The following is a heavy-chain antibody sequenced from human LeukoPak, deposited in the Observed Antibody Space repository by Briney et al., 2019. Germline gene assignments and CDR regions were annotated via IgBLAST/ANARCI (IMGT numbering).Heavy chain of an antibody. J-gene: IGHJ4*02. D-gene: IGHD3-22*01. CDR2: ISLSGIN. V-gene: IGHV4-34*01. CDR1: GGSFSGYY. Sequence: SETLSLTCAVYGGSFSGYYCTWLRQPPGKGLEWIGEISLSGINTYNPSLKSRATISLDTSKNQFSLKLSSVTAADTAVYYCASGGSLGIVVVTTTRFDYWGQGTLVTVSS. CDR3: ASGGSLGIVVVTTTRFDY.